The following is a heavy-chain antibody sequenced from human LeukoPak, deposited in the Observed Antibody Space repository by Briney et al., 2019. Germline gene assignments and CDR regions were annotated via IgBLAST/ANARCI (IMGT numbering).Heavy chain of an antibody. CDR3: ARDPEGHGYYFDY. CDR1: GGSTSNYF. Sequence: SETLSLTCTVSGGSTSNYFCTWLRQSAGKGLEWIGRIHTSGSTNYNPSLKSRVSMSVDTSKNQFSLKLSSVTAADTAVYYCARDPEGHGYYFDYWGQGALVTVSS. V-gene: IGHV4-4*07. D-gene: IGHD3-3*01. J-gene: IGHJ4*02. CDR2: IHTSGST.